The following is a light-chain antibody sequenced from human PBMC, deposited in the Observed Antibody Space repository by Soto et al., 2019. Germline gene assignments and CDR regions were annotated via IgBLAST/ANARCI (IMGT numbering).Light chain of an antibody. CDR1: SSDVGGYDY. CDR3: CSYAGSYTWV. J-gene: IGLJ3*02. V-gene: IGLV2-11*01. Sequence: QSVLTQPRSVSGSPGQSVTFSCTGTSSDVGGYDYVSWYQQHPGKAPKLMIYDVSNRPSGVPDRFSGSKSGNTASLTISGLQADDEADYYCCSYAGSYTWVFGGGTKLTVL. CDR2: DVS.